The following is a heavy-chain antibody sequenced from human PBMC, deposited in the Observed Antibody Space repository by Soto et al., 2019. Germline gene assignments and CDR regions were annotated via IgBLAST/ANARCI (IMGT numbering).Heavy chain of an antibody. CDR3: AREHIRVAGPTYDY. D-gene: IGHD6-19*01. CDR1: GFTFSTYG. Sequence: QVQLVESGGGVVQPGTSLRLSCAASGFTFSTYGMHWVRQAPGKGLDWVALIWYDGSRTHYAESVKGRFTISRYNSSNSLFLQMISLRVQVTAVYYCAREHIRVAGPTYDYWGQGTLVTVSS. CDR2: IWYDGSRT. J-gene: IGHJ4*02. V-gene: IGHV3-33*01.